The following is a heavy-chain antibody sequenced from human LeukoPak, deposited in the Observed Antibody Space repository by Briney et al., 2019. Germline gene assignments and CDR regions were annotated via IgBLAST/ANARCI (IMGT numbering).Heavy chain of an antibody. J-gene: IGHJ5*02. CDR2: IIPNLPTS. CDR3: VREGLNRYRSDYLFDH. Sequence: GASVKVSCKASGGTFSSYAIHWVRQAPGQGLEWMGRIIPNLPTSNYAQRFQARVSFTADKATNTVYMELSSLRSGDTAVYYCVREGLNRYRSDYLFDHWGQGTLVTVSS. V-gene: IGHV1-69*04. D-gene: IGHD6-19*01. CDR1: GGTFSSYA.